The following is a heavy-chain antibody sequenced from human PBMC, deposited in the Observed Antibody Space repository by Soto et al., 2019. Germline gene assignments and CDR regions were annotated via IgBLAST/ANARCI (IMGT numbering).Heavy chain of an antibody. V-gene: IGHV4-31*03. CDR2: IYYSGST. J-gene: IGHJ3*02. Sequence: QVQLQESGPGLVKPSQTLSLTCTVSGGSISSGGYYWSWIRQHPGKGWEWIGYIYYSGSTYYHPSLKSRVTISLDTSKNQYSQKLSSVTAADTAVYYCARPAQPQDSGDYAGLLNDAFDIWGQGTMVNVSS. CDR1: GGSISSGGYY. D-gene: IGHD4-17*01. CDR3: ARPAQPQDSGDYAGLLNDAFDI.